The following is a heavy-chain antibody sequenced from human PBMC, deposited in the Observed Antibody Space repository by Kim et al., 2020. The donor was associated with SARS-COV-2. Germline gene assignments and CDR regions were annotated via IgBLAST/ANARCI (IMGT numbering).Heavy chain of an antibody. CDR3: ARGTARSYFDY. V-gene: IGHV3-21*01. CDR2: ISSSSSYI. CDR1: GFTFSSYS. J-gene: IGHJ4*02. D-gene: IGHD6-25*01. Sequence: GGSLRLSCAASGFTFSSYSMNWVRQAPGKGLEWVSSISSSSSYIYYADSVKGRFTISRDNAKNSPYLQMNSLRAEDTAVYYCARGTARSYFDYWGQGTLVTVSS.